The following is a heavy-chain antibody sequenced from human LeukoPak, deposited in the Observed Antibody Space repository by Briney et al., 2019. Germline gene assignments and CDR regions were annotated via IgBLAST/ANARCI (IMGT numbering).Heavy chain of an antibody. V-gene: IGHV3-23*01. J-gene: IGHJ4*02. CDR3: AKDLNWGGR. D-gene: IGHD7-27*01. CDR2: ISGSGGST. CDR1: GFTFTTYA. Sequence: PGGSLRLSCAASGFTFTTYAMSWVRQAPGKGLEWVSSISGSGGSTYYADSVKGRFTISRDNSKNTLYLQINSLRAEDTAVYYCAKDLNWGGRWGQGTLVTVSS.